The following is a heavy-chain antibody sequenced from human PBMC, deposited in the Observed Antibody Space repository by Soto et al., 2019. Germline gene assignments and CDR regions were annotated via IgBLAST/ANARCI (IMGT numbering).Heavy chain of an antibody. J-gene: IGHJ4*02. Sequence: VQLVESGGGLIQPGGSLRLSCAASGFTVSSNYMSWVRQAPGKGLEWVSIIYTSGITYYADSVKGRFTVSRDISKNTLYLQMNSLRTEDTAVYYCATDTSGYYFFWGQGTLATVSS. CDR3: ATDTSGYYFF. V-gene: IGHV3-53*01. CDR2: IYTSGIT. D-gene: IGHD3-22*01. CDR1: GFTVSSNY.